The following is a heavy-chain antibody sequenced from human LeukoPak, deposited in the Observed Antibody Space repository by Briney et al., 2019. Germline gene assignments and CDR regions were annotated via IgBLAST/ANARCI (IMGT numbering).Heavy chain of an antibody. J-gene: IGHJ5*02. V-gene: IGHV4-34*01. Sequence: SETLSLTCAVYGGSFSGYYWSWIRQPPGKGLEWIGEINHSGSTNYNPSLKSRVTISVDTSKNQFSLKLSSVTAADTAVYYCARGGDVEVPAAISQSNWFDPWGQGTLVTVSS. CDR3: ARGGDVEVPAAISQSNWFDP. CDR2: INHSGST. D-gene: IGHD2-2*02. CDR1: GGSFSGYY.